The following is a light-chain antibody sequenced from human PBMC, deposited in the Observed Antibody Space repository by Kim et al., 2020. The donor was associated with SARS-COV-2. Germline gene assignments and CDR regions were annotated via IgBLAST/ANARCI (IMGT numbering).Light chain of an antibody. CDR1: QSVSSSY. CDR3: RARNT. Sequence: SPFTLSLSPGERATLSCRASQSVSSSYLAWYQQKPGQAPRLLIYGASSRATGIPDRFSGSGSGTDFTLTISRLEPEDFAVYYCRARNTFGQGTKLEI. V-gene: IGKV3-20*01. CDR2: GAS. J-gene: IGKJ2*01.